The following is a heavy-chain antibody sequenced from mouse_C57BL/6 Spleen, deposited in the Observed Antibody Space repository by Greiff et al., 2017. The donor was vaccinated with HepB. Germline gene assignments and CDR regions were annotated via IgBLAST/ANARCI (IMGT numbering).Heavy chain of an antibody. Sequence: QVQLKQPGAELVMPGASVKLSCKASGYTFTSYWMHWVKQRPGQGLEWIGEIDPSDSYTNYNQKFKGKSTLTVDKSSSTAYMQLSSLTSEDSAVYYCARKSKRDAMDYWGQGTSVTVSS. V-gene: IGHV1-69*01. CDR2: IDPSDSYT. D-gene: IGHD2-5*01. CDR1: GYTFTSYW. CDR3: ARKSKRDAMDY. J-gene: IGHJ4*01.